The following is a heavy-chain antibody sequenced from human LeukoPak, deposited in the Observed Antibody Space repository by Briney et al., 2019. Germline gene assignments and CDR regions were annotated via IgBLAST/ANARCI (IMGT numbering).Heavy chain of an antibody. CDR2: FDPEDGET. CDR1: GYTLTELS. CDR3: ATQLELDAFDI. Sequence: ASVKVSCKVSGYTLTELSMHWVRQAPGKGLEWMGGFDPEDGETIYAQKFQGRVTVTEDTSTDTAYMELSSLRSEDTAVYYCATQLELDAFDIWGQGTMVTVSS. V-gene: IGHV1-24*01. D-gene: IGHD1-1*01. J-gene: IGHJ3*02.